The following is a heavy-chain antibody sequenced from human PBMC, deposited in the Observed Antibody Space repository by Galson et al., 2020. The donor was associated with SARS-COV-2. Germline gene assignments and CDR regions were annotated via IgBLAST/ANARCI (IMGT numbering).Heavy chain of an antibody. J-gene: IGHJ4*02. CDR3: AIGNWNYVDTLGFDY. V-gene: IGHV3-11*01. CDR2: ITSSGSTI. D-gene: IGHD1-7*01. CDR1: GFTFSDYY. Sequence: NSGGSLRLSCAASGFTFSDYYMSWIRQAPGKGLEWVSYITSSGSTIYYTDSVKGRFTISRDNAKNSLYLQMNSLRVEDTAVYYCAIGNWNYVDTLGFDYWGQGTLVTVSS.